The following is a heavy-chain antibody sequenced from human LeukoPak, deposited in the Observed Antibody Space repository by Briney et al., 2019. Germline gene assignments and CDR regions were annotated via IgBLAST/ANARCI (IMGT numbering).Heavy chain of an antibody. CDR3: TRQGLR. J-gene: IGHJ4*02. V-gene: IGHV3-73*01. CDR1: GFTFSGSA. CDR2: IRSKANSYAT. Sequence: PGGSLKLSCAASGFTFSGSAMHWVRQASGKGPEWVGRIRSKANSYATAYAASVKGRFTISRDDSKNTAYLQMNSLKTEDTAVYYCTRQGLRWGQGTLVTVSS.